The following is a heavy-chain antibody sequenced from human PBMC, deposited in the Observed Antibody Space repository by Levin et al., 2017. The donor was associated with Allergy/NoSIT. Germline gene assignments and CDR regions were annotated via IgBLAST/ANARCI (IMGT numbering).Heavy chain of an antibody. CDR3: ARDVLWSWSGGDAFDI. CDR2: ISRTTSTI. V-gene: IGHV3-48*02. D-gene: IGHD3-10*01. CDR1: GFTFSSYS. Sequence: ETLSLTCAASGFTFSSYSMNWVRQAPGKGLEWVSYISRTTSTIYYADSVKGRFTISRDNAKNSLYLQMNSLRDEDTAVYYCARDVLWSWSGGDAFDIWGQGTMVTVSS. J-gene: IGHJ3*02.